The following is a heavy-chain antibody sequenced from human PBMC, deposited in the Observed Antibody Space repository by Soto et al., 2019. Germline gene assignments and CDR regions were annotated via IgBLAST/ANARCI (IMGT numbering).Heavy chain of an antibody. D-gene: IGHD6-13*01. J-gene: IGHJ6*02. CDR2: ISAYNGNT. CDR1: GYTFTSYG. CDR3: ARVKAAAGKGNYYYYGMDV. Sequence: ASVKVSCKASGYTFTSYGISWVRQVPGQGLEWMGWISAYNGNTNYAQKLQGRVTMTTDTSTSTAYMELRSLRSDDTAVYYCARVKAAAGKGNYYYYGMDVWGQGTTVTVSS. V-gene: IGHV1-18*04.